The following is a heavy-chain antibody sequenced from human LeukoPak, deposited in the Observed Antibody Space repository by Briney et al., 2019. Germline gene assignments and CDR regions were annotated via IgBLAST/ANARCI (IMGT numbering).Heavy chain of an antibody. CDR2: ISSNGGST. CDR1: GFTFSSYA. D-gene: IGHD6-19*01. Sequence: GESLRLSCAASGFTFSSYAMHWVRQAPGKGLEYVSAISSNGGSTYYANSVKGRFTISRDNSKNTLYLQMGSLRAEDMAVYYCARGRTRAVAGTSGHYWGQGTLVTVSS. V-gene: IGHV3-64*01. J-gene: IGHJ4*02. CDR3: ARGRTRAVAGTSGHY.